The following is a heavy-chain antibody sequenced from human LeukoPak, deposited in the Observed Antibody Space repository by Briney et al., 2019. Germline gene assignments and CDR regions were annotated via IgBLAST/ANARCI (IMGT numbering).Heavy chain of an antibody. CDR1: GYTFTGYY. CDR3: ARFLVSTYYYYGMDV. Sequence: PTVKVSCTASGYTFTGYYMHWVRQAPAPGLEWKGWINPNSGGTNYAQKLRGRVTMTRDTSISTAYMELSRLRSDDTAVYYCARFLVSTYYYYGMDVWGQGTTVTVSS. CDR2: INPNSGGT. D-gene: IGHD3-3*01. J-gene: IGHJ6*02. V-gene: IGHV1-2*02.